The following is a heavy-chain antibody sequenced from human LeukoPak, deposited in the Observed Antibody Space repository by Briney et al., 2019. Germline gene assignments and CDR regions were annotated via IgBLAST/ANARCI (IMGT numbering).Heavy chain of an antibody. V-gene: IGHV4-59*01. CDR1: GGSISSYY. CDR3: ARTTEGGYSNGYFYYYYMDV. D-gene: IGHD4-11*01. J-gene: IGHJ6*03. CDR2: IYYSGST. Sequence: SETLSLTCTVSGGSISSYYWSWIRQPPGKGLEWIGYIYYSGSTSYNPSLKSRVTISVDTSKNQFSLRLSSVTAADTAVYYCARTTEGGYSNGYFYYYYMDVWGKGTTVTISS.